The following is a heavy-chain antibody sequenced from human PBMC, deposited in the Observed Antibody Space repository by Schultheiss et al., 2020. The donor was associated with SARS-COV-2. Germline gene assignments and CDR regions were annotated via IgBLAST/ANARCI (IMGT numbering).Heavy chain of an antibody. CDR1: GFTFSSYA. V-gene: IGHV3-23*01. CDR3: ARSIAVADDY. J-gene: IGHJ4*02. D-gene: IGHD6-19*01. CDR2: ISGSDGST. Sequence: GGSLRLSCAASGFTFSSYAMSWVRQAPGKGLEWVSGISGSDGSTYYADSVKGRFTISRDNAKNSLYLQMNSLRAEDTAVYYCARSIAVADDYWGQGTLVTVSS.